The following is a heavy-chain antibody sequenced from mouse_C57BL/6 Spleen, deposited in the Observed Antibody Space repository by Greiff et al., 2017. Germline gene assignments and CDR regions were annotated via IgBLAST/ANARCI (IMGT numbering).Heavy chain of an antibody. CDR1: GYTFTSYW. J-gene: IGHJ2*01. CDR2: IHPSDSDT. CDR3: AREGVDYGNVY. D-gene: IGHD2-1*01. Sequence: VQLQQPGAELVKPGASVKVSCKASGYTFTSYWMHWVKQRPGQGLEWIGRIHPSDSDTNYNQKFKGKATLTVDKSSSTAYMQLSRLTSEDSAVYYCAREGVDYGNVYWGQGTTRTVSS. V-gene: IGHV1-74*01.